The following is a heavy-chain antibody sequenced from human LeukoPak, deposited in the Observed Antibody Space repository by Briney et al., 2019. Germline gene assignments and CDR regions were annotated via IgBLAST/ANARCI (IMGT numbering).Heavy chain of an antibody. D-gene: IGHD5-12*01. Sequence: GGSLRLSCAASGFTFSSYTMNWVRQAPGKGLEWVSSITSSSSYIYYTDSVKGRFTISRDNAKNSLYLQMNSLRAEDTAVYYCARGPSGYHNTGGQGTLVTVSS. J-gene: IGHJ4*02. V-gene: IGHV3-21*01. CDR1: GFTFSSYT. CDR3: ARGPSGYHNT. CDR2: ITSSSSYI.